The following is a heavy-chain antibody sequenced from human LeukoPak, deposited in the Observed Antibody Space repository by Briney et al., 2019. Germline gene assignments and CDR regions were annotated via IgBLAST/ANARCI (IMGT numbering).Heavy chain of an antibody. Sequence: GGSLRLSCAASGFTFDDYAMHWVRQAPGKGLEWVSGTSWNSGSIGYADSVKGRFTISRDNAKNSLYLQMNSLRAEDMALYYCAKDVGPGYYYYYMDVWGKGTTVTVSS. V-gene: IGHV3-9*03. CDR2: TSWNSGSI. J-gene: IGHJ6*03. CDR1: GFTFDDYA. CDR3: AKDVGPGYYYYYMDV.